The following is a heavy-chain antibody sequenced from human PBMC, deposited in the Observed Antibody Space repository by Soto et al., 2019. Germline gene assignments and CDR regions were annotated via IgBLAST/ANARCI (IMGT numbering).Heavy chain of an antibody. V-gene: IGHV4-30-4*01. Sequence: SETLSLTCPFSGGSSSSGDYYWSWIRQPPGKGLEWIGYIYYSGSTFYNPSLKSRVTISVDTSKNHFSLRLSSVTAADTAVYYCASELVTGVLDDWGQGTLVTVSS. D-gene: IGHD7-27*01. CDR1: GGSSSSGDYY. CDR2: IYYSGST. CDR3: ASELVTGVLDD. J-gene: IGHJ4*02.